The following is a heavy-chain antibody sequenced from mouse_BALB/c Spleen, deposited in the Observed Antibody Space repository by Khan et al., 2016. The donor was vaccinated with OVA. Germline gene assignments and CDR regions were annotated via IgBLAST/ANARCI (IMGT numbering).Heavy chain of an antibody. J-gene: IGHJ3*01. CDR3: ARNSYMYDFTY. Sequence: QVQLKQSGPGLVQPSQSLSITCTVSGFSLNTYGIHWIRQSQGKGLEWLGVIRSGGSTDYNGAFISRLSITKDNSKSQVFFKMNSLQADDTAIYDCARNSYMYDFTYWGQGTLVTVSA. CDR2: IRSGGST. V-gene: IGHV2-2*01. CDR1: GFSLNTYG. D-gene: IGHD2-14*01.